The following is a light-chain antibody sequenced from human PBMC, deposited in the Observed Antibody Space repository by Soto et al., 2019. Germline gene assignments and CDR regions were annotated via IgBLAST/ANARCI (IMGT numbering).Light chain of an antibody. J-gene: IGLJ2*01. Sequence: QSALTQPPSASGSPGQSVTISCTGTSSDVGGYNYVSWYQQHPGKAPKLMIYEVSKRPSGVPDRFSGSKSGNTASLTVSGLQAEDEADYYCSSYAGRATYVFGGGTKLTVL. CDR3: SSYAGRATYV. CDR1: SSDVGGYNY. V-gene: IGLV2-8*01. CDR2: EVS.